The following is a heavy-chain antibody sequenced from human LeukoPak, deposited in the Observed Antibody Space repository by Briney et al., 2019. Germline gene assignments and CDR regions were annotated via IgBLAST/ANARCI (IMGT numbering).Heavy chain of an antibody. CDR3: ARMYSSSSYFDY. J-gene: IGHJ4*02. V-gene: IGHV4-4*02. Sequence: PSGTLSLTCAVSGGSISSSNWWSWVRQPPGKGLEWIGEIYHSGSTNYNPSLKSRVTISVDTSKNHSSLKLTSVTAADTAVYYCARMYSSSSYFDYWGQGTLVTVSS. D-gene: IGHD6-6*01. CDR1: GGSISSSNW. CDR2: IYHSGST.